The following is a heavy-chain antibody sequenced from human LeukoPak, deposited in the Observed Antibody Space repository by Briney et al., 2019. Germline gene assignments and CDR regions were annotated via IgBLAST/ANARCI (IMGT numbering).Heavy chain of an antibody. CDR1: GGSFSGYY. V-gene: IGHV4-34*01. CDR3: TVVPAAISAEYFQH. CDR2: INHSGST. D-gene: IGHD2-2*01. Sequence: SETLSLTCAVYGGSFSGYYWSWIRQPPGKGLEWIGEINHSGSTNYNPSLKSRVTIPVDTSKNQFSLKLSSVTAADTAVYYCTVVPAAISAEYFQHWGQGTLVTVSS. J-gene: IGHJ1*01.